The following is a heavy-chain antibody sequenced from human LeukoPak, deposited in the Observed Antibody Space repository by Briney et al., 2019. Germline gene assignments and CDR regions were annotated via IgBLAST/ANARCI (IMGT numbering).Heavy chain of an antibody. CDR1: GGSFSGYY. CDR2: INHSGST. CDR3: ARGYYGPLDY. V-gene: IGHV4-34*01. J-gene: IGHJ4*02. Sequence: SETLSLTCAVYGGSFSGYYWSWIRQPPGKGLERIGEINHSGSTNYNPSLKSRVAISVDTSKNQFSLKLSSVTAADTAVYYCARGYYGPLDYWGQGTLVTVSS. D-gene: IGHD3-10*01.